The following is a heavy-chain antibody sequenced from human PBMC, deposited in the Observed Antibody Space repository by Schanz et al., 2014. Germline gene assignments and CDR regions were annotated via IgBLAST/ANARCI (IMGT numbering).Heavy chain of an antibody. Sequence: EVQLVESGGGLVQPGGSLRLSCAASGFTFSSYGMSWVRQAPGKGLEWVSSISGSGGSTYYADSVKGRFTISRDNSKNTLYLQMNSLRVEDTAVYYCAKQDAYGDCFDYWGQGTLVTVSS. CDR1: GFTFSSYG. CDR3: AKQDAYGDCFDY. CDR2: ISGSGGST. V-gene: IGHV3-23*04. J-gene: IGHJ4*01. D-gene: IGHD4-17*01.